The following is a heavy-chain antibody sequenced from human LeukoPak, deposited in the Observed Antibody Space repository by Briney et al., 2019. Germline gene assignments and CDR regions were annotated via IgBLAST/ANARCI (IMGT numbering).Heavy chain of an antibody. Sequence: GGSLRLSCAASGFTFSSYAMSWVRQAPGKGLEWVSAISGSGGSTYYADSVKGRFTISRDNSKNTLYLQMNSLRAEDTAVYYCAKGERAYCGGDCYYDYWGQGALVTVSS. CDR1: GFTFSSYA. D-gene: IGHD2-21*02. CDR2: ISGSGGST. J-gene: IGHJ4*02. CDR3: AKGERAYCGGDCYYDY. V-gene: IGHV3-23*01.